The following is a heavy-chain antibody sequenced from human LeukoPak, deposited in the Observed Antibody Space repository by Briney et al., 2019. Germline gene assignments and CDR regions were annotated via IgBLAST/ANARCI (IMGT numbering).Heavy chain of an antibody. CDR2: IYTSGST. Sequence: SQTLSLTCTVSGGSISSGSYYWSWIRQPAGTGLEWIGRIYTSGSTNYNPSLKSRVTISADTSKNQFSLKLSSVTAADTAVYYCARGRRDGYNQYFDYWGQGTLVTVSS. D-gene: IGHD5-24*01. CDR1: GGSISSGSYY. CDR3: ARGRRDGYNQYFDY. V-gene: IGHV4-61*02. J-gene: IGHJ4*02.